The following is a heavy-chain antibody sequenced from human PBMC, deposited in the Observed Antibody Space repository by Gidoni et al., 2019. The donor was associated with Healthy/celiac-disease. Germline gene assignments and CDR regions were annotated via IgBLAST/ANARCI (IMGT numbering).Heavy chain of an antibody. CDR3: ARVRSGSYANTYYYYYGMDV. CDR1: VGTFSSYA. D-gene: IGHD3-10*01. Sequence: QVQLVQSGAEVKKPGSSVKVSCKASVGTFSSYAIRWVRQAPGQGLEWMGRIIPILGIANYAQKVQGRVTITADKSTSTAYMELSSLRSEDTAVYYCARVRSGSYANTYYYYYGMDVWGQGTTVTVSS. J-gene: IGHJ6*02. CDR2: IIPILGIA. V-gene: IGHV1-69*09.